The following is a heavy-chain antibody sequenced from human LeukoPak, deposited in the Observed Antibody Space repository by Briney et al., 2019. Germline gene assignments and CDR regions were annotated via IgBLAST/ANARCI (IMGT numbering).Heavy chain of an antibody. J-gene: IGHJ3*02. D-gene: IGHD3-10*01. V-gene: IGHV4-39*01. CDR3: ARHLRGCYYDAFDI. Sequence: SETLSLTCTVSGGSISRGTYYWGWIRQPPGKGLEWLGSIYYSGSTHHNPSLKSRGTISVDTSKNEFSLKLTSVTAADTAVYYCARHLRGCYYDAFDIWGQGTMVTVSS. CDR1: GGSISRGTYY. CDR2: IYYSGST.